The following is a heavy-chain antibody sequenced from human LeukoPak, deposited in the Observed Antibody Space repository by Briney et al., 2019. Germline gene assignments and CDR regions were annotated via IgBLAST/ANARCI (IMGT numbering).Heavy chain of an antibody. CDR2: IYYSGST. V-gene: IGHV4-39*07. CDR1: GGSISSSSYY. Sequence: SETLSLTCTVSGGSISSSSYYWGWIRQPPGKGLEWIGSIYYSGSTYYNPSLKSRVTISVDTSKNQFSLKLSSVTAADTAVYYCARNLVVPAAMAELGWFDSWGQGTLVTVSS. D-gene: IGHD2-2*01. J-gene: IGHJ5*01. CDR3: ARNLVVPAAMAELGWFDS.